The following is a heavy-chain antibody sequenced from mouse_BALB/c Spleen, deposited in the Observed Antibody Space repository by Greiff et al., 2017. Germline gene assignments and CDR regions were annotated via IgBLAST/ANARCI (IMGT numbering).Heavy chain of an antibody. CDR1: GYTFTSYT. Sequence: QVQLQQSAAELARPGASVKMSCKASGYTFTSYTMHWVKQRPGQGLEWIGYINPSSGYTEYNQKFKDKTTLTADKSSSTAYMQLSSLTSEDSAVYYCARCDYDRRVDYWGQGTTLTVSS. J-gene: IGHJ2*01. CDR2: INPSSGYT. CDR3: ARCDYDRRVDY. V-gene: IGHV1-4*02. D-gene: IGHD2-4*01.